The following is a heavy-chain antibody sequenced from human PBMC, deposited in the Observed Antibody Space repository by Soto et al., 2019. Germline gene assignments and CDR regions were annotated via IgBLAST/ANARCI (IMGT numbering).Heavy chain of an antibody. CDR1: GGSFSGYY. CDR2: INHSGST. D-gene: IGHD5-18*01. V-gene: IGHV4-34*01. Sequence: QVQLQQWGAGLLKPSETLSLTCAVYGGSFSGYYWSWIRQPPGKGLEWIGEINHSGSTNYNPSLKSRVSISVDTSKNQFSLKLSSVTAADTAVYYCARGGYSYGWWAFDYWGQGTLVTVSS. J-gene: IGHJ4*02. CDR3: ARGGYSYGWWAFDY.